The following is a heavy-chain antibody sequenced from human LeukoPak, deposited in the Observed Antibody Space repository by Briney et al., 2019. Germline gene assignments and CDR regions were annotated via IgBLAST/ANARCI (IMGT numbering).Heavy chain of an antibody. CDR1: GFTFSGYA. V-gene: IGHV3-64D*06. CDR3: VEGGYYYASSGYYDY. Sequence: GGSLRLSCSASGFTFSGYAMHWVRQAPGKGLEYVSAISSNGGSTYYADSVKGRFTISRDNSKNTLYLQMSSLRAEDTAVYYCVEGGYYYASSGYYDYWGQGTLVTVSS. J-gene: IGHJ4*02. CDR2: ISSNGGST. D-gene: IGHD3-22*01.